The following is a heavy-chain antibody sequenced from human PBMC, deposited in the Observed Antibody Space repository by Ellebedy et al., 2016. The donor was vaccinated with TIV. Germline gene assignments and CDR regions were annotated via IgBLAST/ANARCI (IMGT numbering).Heavy chain of an antibody. D-gene: IGHD1-14*01. CDR2: ISSDGSTT. CDR3: ARDTGDGMDV. J-gene: IGHJ6*02. V-gene: IGHV3-74*01. CDR1: GFTFSSYW. Sequence: GESLKISXAASGFTFSSYWMHWVRQAPGKGLVWVSRISSDGSTTVYADSVKGRFTISRDNSQNTVYLQMNSLRVDDTALYYCARDTGDGMDVWGPGTAVAVSS.